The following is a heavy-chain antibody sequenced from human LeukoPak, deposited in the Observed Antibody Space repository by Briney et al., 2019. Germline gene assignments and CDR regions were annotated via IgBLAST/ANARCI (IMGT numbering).Heavy chain of an antibody. J-gene: IGHJ5*02. CDR3: ARGPSGRGSWFDP. D-gene: IGHD1-26*01. Sequence: GGSLGLSCEASGFTFSSYWMHWVRQAPGKGLVWVSRINSDGSSTNYADSVKGRFTISRDNAKNTLYPQMNSLRAEDTAVYYCARGPSGRGSWFDPWGQGTLVTVSS. V-gene: IGHV3-74*01. CDR2: INSDGSST. CDR1: GFTFSSYW.